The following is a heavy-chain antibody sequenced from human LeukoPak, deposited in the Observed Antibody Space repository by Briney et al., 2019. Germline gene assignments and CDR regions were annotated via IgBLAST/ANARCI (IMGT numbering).Heavy chain of an antibody. V-gene: IGHV3-33*01. CDR3: ARDHKLRLRGDAFDI. D-gene: IGHD5-12*01. CDR1: GFTFSSYG. CDR2: IWYDGSNK. J-gene: IGHJ3*02. Sequence: GRSLRLSCAASGFTFSSYGMHWVRQAPGKGLEWVAVIWYDGSNKYYAYSVKGRFTISRDNSKNTLYIQMNSLRAEDTAVYYCARDHKLRLRGDAFDIWGQGTMVTVSS.